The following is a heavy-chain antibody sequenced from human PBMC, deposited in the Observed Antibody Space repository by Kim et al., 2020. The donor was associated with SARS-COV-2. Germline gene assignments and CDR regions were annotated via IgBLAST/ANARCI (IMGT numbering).Heavy chain of an antibody. D-gene: IGHD2-21*02. V-gene: IGHV3-23*01. CDR3: ARVKGYCGGDCYPLYYYGMDV. Sequence: GGSLRLSCAASGFTFSSYAMSWVRQAPGKGLEWVSAISGSGGSTYYADSVKGRFTISRDNSKNTLYLQMNSLRAADTAVYYCARVKGYCGGDCYPLYYYGMDVWGQGTAVTVSS. J-gene: IGHJ6*02. CDR1: GFTFSSYA. CDR2: ISGSGGST.